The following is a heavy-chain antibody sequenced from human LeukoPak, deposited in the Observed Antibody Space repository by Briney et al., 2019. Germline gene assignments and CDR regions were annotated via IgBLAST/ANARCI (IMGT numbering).Heavy chain of an antibody. V-gene: IGHV1-2*02. Sequence: ASVKVSCKASGYTFTGYYMHGVRQAPGQGLEWMGWINPNSGGTNYAQKFQGRVTMTRDTSISTAYMELSRLRSDDTAVYYCARGNYYDSSGYYYWGQGTLVTVSS. J-gene: IGHJ4*02. CDR1: GYTFTGYY. CDR2: INPNSGGT. D-gene: IGHD3-22*01. CDR3: ARGNYYDSSGYYY.